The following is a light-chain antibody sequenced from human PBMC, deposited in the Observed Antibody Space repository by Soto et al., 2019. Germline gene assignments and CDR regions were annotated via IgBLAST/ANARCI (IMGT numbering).Light chain of an antibody. CDR1: QSVSNN. CDR2: GAL. CDR3: QQYDNWPFT. J-gene: IGKJ4*01. Sequence: EIMMTQSPATLSVSPGERATLSCRASQSVSNNLAWYQQKPGQAPRLLIYGALTRAAGIPARFSGSGSGTEFTLIISGLQSEDFAVYYCQQYDNWPFTFGGGTKVDIK. V-gene: IGKV3-15*01.